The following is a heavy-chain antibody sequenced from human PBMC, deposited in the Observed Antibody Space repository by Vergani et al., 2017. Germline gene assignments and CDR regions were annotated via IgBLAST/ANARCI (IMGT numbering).Heavy chain of an antibody. Sequence: EVQLVESGGGLVQPGRSLRLSCAASGFTFDDYAMHWVRQAPGKGLEWVSGISWNSGSIGYADSVKGRFTISRDNAKNCLYLQMNSLRAEDTALYYCAKDVLNTMVRGAFDYWGQGTLVTVSS. CDR3: AKDVLNTMVRGAFDY. V-gene: IGHV3-9*01. D-gene: IGHD3-10*01. CDR1: GFTFDDYA. J-gene: IGHJ4*02. CDR2: ISWNSGSI.